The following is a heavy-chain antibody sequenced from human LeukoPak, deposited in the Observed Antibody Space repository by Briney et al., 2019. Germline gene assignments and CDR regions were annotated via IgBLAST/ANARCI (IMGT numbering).Heavy chain of an antibody. Sequence: GGSLRLSCAASGFTFGSYWMHWVRQVPGKGLVWVSRINSDGSSTSYADSVKGRFTISRDNAKNTLYLQMNSLRAEDAAVYYCARTRLSGFDYGGIDYWGQGTLVTVSS. D-gene: IGHD5-12*01. CDR1: GFTFGSYW. V-gene: IGHV3-74*01. CDR2: INSDGSST. J-gene: IGHJ4*02. CDR3: ARTRLSGFDYGGIDY.